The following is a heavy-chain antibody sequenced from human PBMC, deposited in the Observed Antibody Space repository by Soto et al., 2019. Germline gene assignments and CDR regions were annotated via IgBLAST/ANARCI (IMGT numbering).Heavy chain of an antibody. J-gene: IGHJ3*02. CDR2: ISGSGGST. D-gene: IGHD3-16*01. CDR3: AKYLRQRAAFDI. CDR1: GFTFISYA. V-gene: IGHV3-23*01. Sequence: GGSLRLSCAASGFTFISYAMSWVLQAPGKGLEWVSAISGSGGSTYYADSVKGRFTISRDNSKNTLYLQMNSLRAEDTAVYYCAKYLRQRAAFDIWGQGTMVTVSS.